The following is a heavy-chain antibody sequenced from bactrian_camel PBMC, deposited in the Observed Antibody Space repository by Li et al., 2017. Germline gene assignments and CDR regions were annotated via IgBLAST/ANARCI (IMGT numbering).Heavy chain of an antibody. D-gene: IGHD6*01. J-gene: IGHJ4*01. V-gene: IGHV3S63*01. Sequence: HVQLVESGGGSVQAGGSLRLSCTVSGFTFDGSDMGRYRQAPGNECEEVSRIDSDGTTYYSDSVKGRFTISQDNAKNTLYLQMNSLKPEDTAMYYCAADLARACGSWSGDWYDHWGQGTQVTVS. CDR1: GFTFDGSD. CDR2: IDSDGTT. CDR3: AADLARACGSWSGDWYDH.